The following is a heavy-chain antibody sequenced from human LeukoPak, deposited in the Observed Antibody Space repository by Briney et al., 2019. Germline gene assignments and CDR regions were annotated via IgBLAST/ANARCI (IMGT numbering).Heavy chain of an antibody. Sequence: SQTLSLTCTVSGGSISSGSYYWGWIRQPPGKGLEWIGSIYYSGSTYYNPSLRSRVTISVDTSKNQFSLKLSSVTAADTAVYYCATSGSYIPQYYFDYWGQGTLVTVSS. J-gene: IGHJ4*02. CDR2: IYYSGST. D-gene: IGHD1-26*01. CDR1: GGSISSGSYY. CDR3: ATSGSYIPQYYFDY. V-gene: IGHV4-39*07.